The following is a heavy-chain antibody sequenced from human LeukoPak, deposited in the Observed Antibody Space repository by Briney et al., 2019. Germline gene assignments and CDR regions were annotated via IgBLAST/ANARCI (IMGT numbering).Heavy chain of an antibody. Sequence: GGSLRPSCAASGFTFGRYSMNWVRQAPGKGLESVSSISRSSNYIYYADSVNGRFTISRDNAKNSLYLQMNSLRAEDTAVYYCGRVAEAAAFDYWGQGILVTVSS. D-gene: IGHD6-13*01. CDR1: GFTFGRYS. J-gene: IGHJ4*02. V-gene: IGHV3-21*01. CDR2: ISRSSNYI. CDR3: GRVAEAAAFDY.